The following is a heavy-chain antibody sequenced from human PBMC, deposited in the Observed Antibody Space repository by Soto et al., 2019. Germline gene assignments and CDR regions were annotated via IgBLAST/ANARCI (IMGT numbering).Heavy chain of an antibody. V-gene: IGHV3-48*03. Sequence: LGGSLRLSCAASGFTFSSYEMNWVRQAPGKGLEWVSYISSSGSTIYYADSVKGRFTISRDNAKNSLYLQMNSLRAEDTAVYYCARDPPEKGLRIHFDYWGQGTLVTVSS. J-gene: IGHJ4*02. CDR1: GFTFSSYE. CDR2: ISSSGSTI. CDR3: ARDPPEKGLRIHFDY.